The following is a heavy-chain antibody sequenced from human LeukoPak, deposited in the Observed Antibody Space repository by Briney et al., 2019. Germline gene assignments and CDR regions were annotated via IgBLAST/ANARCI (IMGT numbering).Heavy chain of an antibody. CDR3: ARVLIYYYGSGSYRNYHFDY. CDR1: GYTFTGYY. V-gene: IGHV1-2*02. CDR2: INPNSGGT. J-gene: IGHJ4*02. Sequence: ASVKVSCKASGYTFTGYYMHWVRQAPGQGLEWMGWINPNSGGTNYAQKFQGRVTMTRDTSISTAYMELSRLRSDDTAVYYCARVLIYYYGSGSYRNYHFDYWGQGTLVTVSS. D-gene: IGHD3-10*01.